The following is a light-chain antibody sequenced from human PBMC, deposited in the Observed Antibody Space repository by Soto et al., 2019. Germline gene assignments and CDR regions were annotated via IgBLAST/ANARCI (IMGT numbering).Light chain of an antibody. V-gene: IGLV2-8*01. CDR1: SSDIGTYDY. CDR2: EVS. J-gene: IGLJ1*01. CDR3: TSYTGDGFTFV. Sequence: QSVLTQPPSASGSLGQSVTISCTGSSSDIGTYDYVSWYQQHPGRAPKLIIFEVSKRPSGVPDRFSGSKSGNTASLIVSGLQPDDEAEYHCTSYTGDGFTFVFGTGTKV.